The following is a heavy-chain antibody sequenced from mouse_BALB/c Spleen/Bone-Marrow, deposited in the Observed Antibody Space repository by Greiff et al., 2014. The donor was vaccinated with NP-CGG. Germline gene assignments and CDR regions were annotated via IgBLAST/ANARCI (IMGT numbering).Heavy chain of an antibody. V-gene: IGHV1-4*02. CDR2: IKPSSGYT. CDR3: ARRYGNFYGMDY. J-gene: IGHJ4*01. Sequence: QVQLKESAAELARPGASVKMSCKASGYTFTTYTMHWVRQRPGQGLEWIGYIKPSSGYTEYNQKFRDKSTLTADKSSGTASMQLNSLTSEDSAVYFCARRYGNFYGMDYWGQGTSVTVSS. CDR1: GYTFTTYT. D-gene: IGHD2-10*02.